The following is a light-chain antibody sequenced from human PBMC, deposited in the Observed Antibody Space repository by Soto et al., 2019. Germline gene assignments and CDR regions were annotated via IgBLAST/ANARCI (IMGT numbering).Light chain of an antibody. CDR3: SSYTSSSTLLYV. CDR1: SRDVGGYNY. Sequence: QSALTQPASVSGSPGQSITISCTGTSRDVGGYNYVSWYQQHPGKAPKLMIYDVSNRPSGVSNRFSGSKSGNTASLTISGLQAEDEADYYCSSYTSSSTLLYVFGIGTKLTVL. V-gene: IGLV2-14*01. CDR2: DVS. J-gene: IGLJ1*01.